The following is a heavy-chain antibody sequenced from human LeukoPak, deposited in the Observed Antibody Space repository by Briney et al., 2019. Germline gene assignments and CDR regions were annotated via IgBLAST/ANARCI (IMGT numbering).Heavy chain of an antibody. J-gene: IGHJ5*02. V-gene: IGHV4-59*01. CDR3: ARDFITMVRGPPARWFDP. CDR1: GGSFSGYY. Sequence: PSETLSLTCAVYGGSFSGYYWSWIRQPPGKGLEWIGYIYYSGSTNYNPSLKSRVPISVDTSKNQFSLKLSSVTAADTAVYYCARDFITMVRGPPARWFDPWGQGTLVTVSS. D-gene: IGHD3-10*01. CDR2: IYYSGST.